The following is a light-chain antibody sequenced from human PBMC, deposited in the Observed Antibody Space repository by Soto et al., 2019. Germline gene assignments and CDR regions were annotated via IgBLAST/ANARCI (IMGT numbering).Light chain of an antibody. V-gene: IGLV2-14*01. J-gene: IGLJ2*01. Sequence: SVLTQPASVSGSPGQSITISCTGTSSVVGAYNYVSWYQQHPGKAPKLMIYDVNIRPSGVSNRFSGSKSGNTASLTISGLQAEDEADYYCTSWTTSTTMKFGGGTKVTVL. CDR1: SSVVGAYNY. CDR2: DVN. CDR3: TSWTTSTTMK.